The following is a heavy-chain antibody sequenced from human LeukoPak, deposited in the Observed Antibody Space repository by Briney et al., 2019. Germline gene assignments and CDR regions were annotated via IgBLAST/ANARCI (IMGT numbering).Heavy chain of an antibody. CDR2: ISSSGSTI. CDR1: GFTFSSYE. D-gene: IGHD2-21*01. J-gene: IGHJ4*02. V-gene: IGHV3-48*03. Sequence: GGSLRLSCAASGFTFSSYEMNWVRQAPGKGLEWVSYISSSGSTIYYADSVKGRFTIPRDNAKNSLYLQMNSLRAEDTAVYYCARDAYPYSAYDYWGQGTLVTVSS. CDR3: ARDAYPYSAYDY.